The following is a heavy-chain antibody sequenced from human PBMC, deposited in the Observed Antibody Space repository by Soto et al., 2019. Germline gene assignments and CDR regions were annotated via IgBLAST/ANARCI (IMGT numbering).Heavy chain of an antibody. CDR3: ARLGAYYQSLYP. V-gene: IGHV4-59*08. CDR1: GGSISPYY. CDR2: IYYGGTS. D-gene: IGHD2-21*01. J-gene: IGHJ5*02. Sequence: QVQLQESGPGLVQPSETLSLTCTVSGGSISPYYWSWIRQPPGKGLEWVGYIYYGGTSSYNPSLRSRVTIARETSKSQISLRLTSVTAADTAVYYCARLGAYYQSLYPWGPGTLVTVSS.